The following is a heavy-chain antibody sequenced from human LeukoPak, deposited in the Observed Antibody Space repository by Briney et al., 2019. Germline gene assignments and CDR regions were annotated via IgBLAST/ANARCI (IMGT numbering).Heavy chain of an antibody. CDR3: ARSNNGGWGYCDY. CDR2: IWYDGSNK. D-gene: IGHD3-16*01. Sequence: PGGSLRLSCAPSGFSLSNYGMHWVRQAPGKGLEWVAVIWYDGSNKYYADSVEGRFTISRDNSKNTLYVKMSSLRAEDTAVYYCARSNNGGWGYCDYWGQGSLVTVS. J-gene: IGHJ4*02. CDR1: GFSLSNYG. V-gene: IGHV3-33*01.